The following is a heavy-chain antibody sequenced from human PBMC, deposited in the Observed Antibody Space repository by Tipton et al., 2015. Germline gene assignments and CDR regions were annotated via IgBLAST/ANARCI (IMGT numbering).Heavy chain of an antibody. Sequence: TLSLTCTVSGGSISSSNYYWDWIRQPSGKGLEWIGTIHYSGTTYNNPSLKSRVTISVDTAKNQFSLMLRSVTAADTAVYYCARATIFGFDPWGQGTLVTDSS. D-gene: IGHD3-3*01. CDR2: IHYSGTT. V-gene: IGHV4-39*01. CDR3: ARATIFGFDP. J-gene: IGHJ5*02. CDR1: GGSISSSNYY.